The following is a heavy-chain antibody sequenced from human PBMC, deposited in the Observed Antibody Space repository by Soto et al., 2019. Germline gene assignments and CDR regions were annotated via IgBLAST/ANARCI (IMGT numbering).Heavy chain of an antibody. Sequence: GGSLRLSCAASGFSLSDYWMHWVRQVPGKGLEWMAVVSYDGDYQKYADSVKGRFTISRDNSKNTLYLQMDSLRPEDTAVYYCAKGTTVTPWRYLDLWGPGTLVTVSS. J-gene: IGHJ2*01. CDR1: GFSLSDYW. CDR2: VSYDGDYQ. D-gene: IGHD4-17*01. CDR3: AKGTTVTPWRYLDL. V-gene: IGHV3-30*18.